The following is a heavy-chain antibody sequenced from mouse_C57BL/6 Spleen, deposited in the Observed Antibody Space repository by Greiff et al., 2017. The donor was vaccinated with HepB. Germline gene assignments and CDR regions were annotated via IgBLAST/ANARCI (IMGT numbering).Heavy chain of an antibody. D-gene: IGHD1-3*01. J-gene: IGHJ4*01. Sequence: EVKLVESGGGLVKPGGSLKLSCAASGFTFSSYAMSWVRQTPEKRLEWVATISDGGSYTYYPDNVKGRFTISRDNAKNNLYLQMSHLKSEDTAMYYCARDGSKDYAMDYWGQGTSVTVSS. CDR3: ARDGSKDYAMDY. CDR2: ISDGGSYT. V-gene: IGHV5-4*01. CDR1: GFTFSSYA.